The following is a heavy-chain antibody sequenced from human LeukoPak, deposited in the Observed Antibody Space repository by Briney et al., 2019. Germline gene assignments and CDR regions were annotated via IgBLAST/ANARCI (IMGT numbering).Heavy chain of an antibody. D-gene: IGHD6-19*01. V-gene: IGHV3-23*01. CDR2: ISGSGGST. CDR3: AKVVSYSSGWYNY. J-gene: IGHJ4*02. CDR1: GFTFSSHA. Sequence: GGSLRLSCAASGFTFSSHAMSWVRQAPGKGLEWVSAISGSGGSTYYADSVKGRFTISRDNSKNTLYLQMNSLRAEDTAVYYCAKVVSYSSGWYNYWGQGTLVTVSS.